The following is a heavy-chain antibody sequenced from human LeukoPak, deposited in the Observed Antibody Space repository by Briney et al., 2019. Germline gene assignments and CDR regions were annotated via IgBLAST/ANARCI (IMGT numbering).Heavy chain of an antibody. V-gene: IGHV4-4*07. D-gene: IGHD3-10*01. J-gene: IGHJ4*02. CDR3: ARGAGSYYSFDF. CDR1: GGSINDYY. CDR2: LYVSGDI. Sequence: SEALSLTCTVSGGSINDYYWCWIRQPAGKGLEWIGRLYVSGDINYNPSLKSRLTMSADTSKGQFSLKLSSVTAADTAVYYCARGAGSYYSFDFWGQGTLVTVSS.